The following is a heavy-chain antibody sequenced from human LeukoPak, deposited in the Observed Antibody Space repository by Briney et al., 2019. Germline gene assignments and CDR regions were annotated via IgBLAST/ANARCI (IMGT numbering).Heavy chain of an antibody. CDR2: INPNRGGT. CDR3: AREYSSGWYQDRAFDI. Sequence: ASVKVSCKASGYTFTGYYMHWVRQAPGQGLEWMGWINPNRGGTNYAQKFQGWVTTTRDTSISTAYMELSRLRSDDTAVYYCAREYSSGWYQDRAFDIWGQGTMVTVSS. J-gene: IGHJ3*02. CDR1: GYTFTGYY. V-gene: IGHV1-2*04. D-gene: IGHD6-19*01.